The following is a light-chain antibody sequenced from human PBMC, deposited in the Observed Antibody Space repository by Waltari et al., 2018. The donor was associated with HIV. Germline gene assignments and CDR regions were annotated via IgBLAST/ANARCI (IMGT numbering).Light chain of an antibody. CDR1: QAVANK. V-gene: IGKV1-39*01. CDR2: DAS. J-gene: IGKJ3*01. CDR3: QQRSSFPLT. Sequence: DIQMTQSPSSLSASVGDRVSITCRASQAVANKVIWFQQKPGKAPKLLIYDASRLPSGVPSRFSGSGSGTDFTLSINDVQPDDFASYFCQQRSSFPLTFGPGTRVDVK.